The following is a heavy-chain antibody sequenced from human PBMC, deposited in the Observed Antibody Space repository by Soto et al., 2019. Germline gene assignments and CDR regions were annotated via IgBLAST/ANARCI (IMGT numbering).Heavy chain of an antibody. V-gene: IGHV4-38-2*01. Sequence: SETLSLTCAVSGHSISDGYYWGWIRQPPGKGLEWIGSIYHTGSTYYNPSLKSRVTISVDTSKNQFARKLSSVTAADTAVYYCARRNSSNWYGLDYWGQGTLVPVSS. CDR3: ARRNSSNWYGLDY. CDR2: IYHTGST. J-gene: IGHJ4*02. D-gene: IGHD6-13*01. CDR1: GHSISDGYY.